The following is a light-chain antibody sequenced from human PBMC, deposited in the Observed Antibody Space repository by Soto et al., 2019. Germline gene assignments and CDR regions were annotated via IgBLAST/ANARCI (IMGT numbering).Light chain of an antibody. Sequence: DIKMTQSPSTLSASVGDIVTVTCRASQSVSGWLAWYQQKPGKAPKLLIYDASSLESGVPQRFSGSGSGTDFTLTISSLQPEDFATYYCQQSYSTPPTFGQGTKVDIK. V-gene: IGKV1-5*01. J-gene: IGKJ1*01. CDR2: DAS. CDR1: QSVSGW. CDR3: QQSYSTPPT.